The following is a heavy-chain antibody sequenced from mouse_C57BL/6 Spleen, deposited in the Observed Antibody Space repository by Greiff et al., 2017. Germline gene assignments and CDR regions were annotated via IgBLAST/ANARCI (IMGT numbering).Heavy chain of an antibody. V-gene: IGHV1-64*01. CDR1: GYTFTSYW. CDR3: AIPYYGNSYFDY. Sequence: QVQLQQPGAELVKPGASVKLSCKASGYTFTSYWMHWVKQRPGQGLEWIGMIHPNSGSTNYNEKFKSKATLTVDKSSSTAYMQLSSLTSEDSAVYYCAIPYYGNSYFDYWGQGTTLTVSS. CDR2: IHPNSGST. J-gene: IGHJ2*01. D-gene: IGHD2-10*01.